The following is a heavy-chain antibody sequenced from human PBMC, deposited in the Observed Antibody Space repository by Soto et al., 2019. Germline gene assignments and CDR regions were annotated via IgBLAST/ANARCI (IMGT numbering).Heavy chain of an antibody. D-gene: IGHD2-15*01. CDR2: IYYSGST. Sequence: QLLESGPGLVKPSETLSLTCTVSGGSISSSSYYWGWIRQPPGKGLEWIGSIYYSGSTYYNPSLKSRVAISVDTSKNQVSGTLCSVTAADTAVYSRARSAFGRSCYNYCGQGTLVTVSS. CDR1: GGSISSSSYY. V-gene: IGHV4-39*01. CDR3: ARSAFGRSCYNY. J-gene: IGHJ4*02.